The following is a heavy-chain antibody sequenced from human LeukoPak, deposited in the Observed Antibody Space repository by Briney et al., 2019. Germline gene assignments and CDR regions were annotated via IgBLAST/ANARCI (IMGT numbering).Heavy chain of an antibody. J-gene: IGHJ2*01. CDR3: AKQKIAAGYWYFDL. D-gene: IGHD6-25*01. CDR2: ISGSDDST. V-gene: IGHV3-23*01. Sequence: GGSLRLSCAASGFTFSSYAMSWARQASGKGLEWLSDISGSDDSTYYADSVKGRFTISRDNSKNTLYLQMNSLRAEDTAVYYCAKQKIAAGYWYFDLWGRGTLVTVSS. CDR1: GFTFSSYA.